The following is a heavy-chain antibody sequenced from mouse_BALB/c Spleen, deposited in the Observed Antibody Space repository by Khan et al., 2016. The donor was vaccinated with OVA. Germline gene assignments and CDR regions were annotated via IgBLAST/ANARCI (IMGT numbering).Heavy chain of an antibody. CDR2: IKPSSGYT. V-gene: IGHV1-4*01. CDR3: ASDGAYYRTDGWFAY. Sequence: VKLMESGAELARPGASVKMSCKASGYTFTSYTIHWIKQRPGQGLEWIGYIKPSSGYTNYNQKFKDKATLTADKSSTTAYMQLSSLTSDDSADYYWASDGAYYRTDGWFAYWGQGTLVTVSA. CDR1: GYTFTSYT. J-gene: IGHJ3*01. D-gene: IGHD2-14*01.